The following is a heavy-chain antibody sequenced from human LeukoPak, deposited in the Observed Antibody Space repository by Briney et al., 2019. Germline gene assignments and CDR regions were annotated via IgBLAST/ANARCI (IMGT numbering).Heavy chain of an antibody. D-gene: IGHD4/OR15-4a*01. V-gene: IGHV4-38-2*01. CDR1: GYSISSGYY. J-gene: IGHJ3*02. CDR2: IYHSGST. CDR3: ARHLTQVLFDI. Sequence: SETLSLTCAVSGYSISSGYYWGWIRQPPGKGLEWIGSIYHSGSTYYNPSLKSRVTISVDTSENQFSLKLRSVTAADTAVYYCARHLTQVLFDIWGQGTMVTVSS.